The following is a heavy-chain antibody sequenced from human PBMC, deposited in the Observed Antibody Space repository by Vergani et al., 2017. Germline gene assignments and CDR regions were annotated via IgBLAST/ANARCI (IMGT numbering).Heavy chain of an antibody. CDR2: IYHSGST. CDR1: GGSMSGYY. V-gene: IGHV4-38-2*02. D-gene: IGHD6-13*01. Sequence: QVRLQESGPGLVKPSETLSLTCSVSGGSMSGYYWSWIRQPPGKGLEWIGSIYHSGSTYYNPSLKSRVTISVDTSKNQFSLKLSSVTAADTAVYYCARHRGYSSSWYTAENQHFTYDYWGQGTLVTVSS. J-gene: IGHJ4*02. CDR3: ARHRGYSSSWYTAENQHFTYDY.